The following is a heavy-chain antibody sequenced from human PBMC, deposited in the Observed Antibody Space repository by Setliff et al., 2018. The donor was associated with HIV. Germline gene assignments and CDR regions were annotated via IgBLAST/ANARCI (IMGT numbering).Heavy chain of an antibody. V-gene: IGHV3-72*01. J-gene: IGHJ6*03. CDR3: TRHVDSGTYIDV. D-gene: IGHD5-18*01. CDR1: GFTLSDHY. Sequence: GGSLRLSCAASGFTLSDHYMDWVRQAPGKGPEWFGRIRPKGKSSTTEYAASVKGRFIISRDDSKNSLYLQMNSLKTEDTAVYYCTRHVDSGTYIDVWGRGTTVTVSS. CDR2: IRPKGKSSTT.